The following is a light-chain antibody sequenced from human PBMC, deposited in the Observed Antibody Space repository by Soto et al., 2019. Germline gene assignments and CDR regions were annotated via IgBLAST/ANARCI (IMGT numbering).Light chain of an antibody. J-gene: IGLJ6*01. Sequence: QSALTQPPSASGSPGQSVAISCTGTSSDVGGYNYVSWYQQHPGKAPKLMIYEVNKRPSGFPERFAGSKSGNTASLTVSGLQAEDDADYDCSSYAGSSNVFGTGTKVNVL. CDR2: EVN. V-gene: IGLV2-8*01. CDR1: SSDVGGYNY. CDR3: SSYAGSSNV.